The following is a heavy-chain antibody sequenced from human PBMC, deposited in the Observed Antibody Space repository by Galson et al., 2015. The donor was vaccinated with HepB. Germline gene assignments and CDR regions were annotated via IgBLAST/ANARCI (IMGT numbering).Heavy chain of an antibody. CDR1: GFTFDNYV. CDR3: VVDRAGDLEY. J-gene: IGHJ4*02. D-gene: IGHD3-10*01. CDR2: FMWDSGYT. V-gene: IGHV3-9*01. Sequence: SLRLSCAASGFTFDNYVVHWVRQGPGKGLEWVLGFMWDSGYTGYADSVKGRFTISRDNAKNSLYLQMNSLSPEDAALYYCVVDRAGDLEYWGQGTLVTVSS.